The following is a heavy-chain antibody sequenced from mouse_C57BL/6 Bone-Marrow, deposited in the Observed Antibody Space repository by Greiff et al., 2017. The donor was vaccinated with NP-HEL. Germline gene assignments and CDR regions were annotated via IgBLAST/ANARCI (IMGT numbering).Heavy chain of an antibody. D-gene: IGHD3-3*01. J-gene: IGHJ3*01. CDR2: IHPNSGST. CDR1: GYTFTSYW. Sequence: VQLQQPGAELVKPGASVKLSCKASGYTFTSYWMHWVKQRPGQGLEWIGMIHPNSGSTNYNEKFTSKATLTVDKSSSTACMQLSSLTSEDSAVYYCARGGRGFAYWGQGTLVTVSA. CDR3: ARGGRGFAY. V-gene: IGHV1-64*01.